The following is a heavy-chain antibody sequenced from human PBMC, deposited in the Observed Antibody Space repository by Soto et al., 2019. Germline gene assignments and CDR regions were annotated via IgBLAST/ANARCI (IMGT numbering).Heavy chain of an antibody. CDR3: AKGDCTSTSCLDFGMEV. J-gene: IGHJ6*02. Sequence: GGSLRLSCAASAFNFSRYALSWVRQAPGNGLEWVSVIRGSGDSTCYADSVKGRFTISRDNSKNTLYLQMNSLRAEDTAVYYCAKGDCTSTSCLDFGMEVLGQGATVTVSS. D-gene: IGHD2-2*01. CDR2: IRGSGDST. CDR1: AFNFSRYA. V-gene: IGHV3-23*01.